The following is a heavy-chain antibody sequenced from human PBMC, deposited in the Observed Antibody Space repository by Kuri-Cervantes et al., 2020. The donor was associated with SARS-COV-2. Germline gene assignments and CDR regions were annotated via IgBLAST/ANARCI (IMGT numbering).Heavy chain of an antibody. Sequence: GESLKISCAASGFTFSSYSMNWVRQAPGKGLEWVSYISSSSSTIYYADSVKGRFTISRDNAKNSLYLQMNSLRDEDTAVYYCARDRPGIVVVPAGGIDYWGQGTLDTVSS. CDR2: ISSSSSTI. V-gene: IGHV3-48*02. J-gene: IGHJ4*02. CDR1: GFTFSSYS. D-gene: IGHD2-2*01. CDR3: ARDRPGIVVVPAGGIDY.